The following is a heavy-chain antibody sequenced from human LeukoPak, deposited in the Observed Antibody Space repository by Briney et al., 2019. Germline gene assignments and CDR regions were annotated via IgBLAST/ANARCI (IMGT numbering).Heavy chain of an antibody. D-gene: IGHD5-12*01. Sequence: ASVKVSCKPSGYTFTDYFIHWVRQAPGQGLEWVGWINCNSGGTNYAQKFHGRVSLTRDTSISTAYMELSRLRSDDTAVYYCARDSGLDSWGQGTLVTVSS. V-gene: IGHV1-2*02. CDR1: GYTFTDYF. J-gene: IGHJ5*01. CDR2: INCNSGGT. CDR3: ARDSGLDS.